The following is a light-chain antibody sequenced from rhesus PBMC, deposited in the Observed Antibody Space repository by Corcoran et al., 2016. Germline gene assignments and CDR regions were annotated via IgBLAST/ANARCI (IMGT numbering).Light chain of an antibody. CDR1: SSEIGGYNF. CDR2: GVT. CDR3: CSYTTSGTFV. V-gene: IGLV2S7*01. Sequence: QAALTQPRSVSGSPGQSVTISCTGTSSEIGGYNFVSWYQQHPGKVPKLMIYGVTNRPSGVSDRFSGSKSGGTASLTISGLQTEDEADYYCCSYTTSGTFVFGTGTKLTVL. J-gene: IGLJ6*01.